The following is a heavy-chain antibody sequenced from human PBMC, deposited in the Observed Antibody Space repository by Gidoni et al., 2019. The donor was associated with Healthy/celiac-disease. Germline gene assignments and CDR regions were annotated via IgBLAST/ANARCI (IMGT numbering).Heavy chain of an antibody. CDR3: AGQTNKYVN. D-gene: IGHD2-8*01. CDR2: IWYDGSNK. CDR1: GFTFSSYG. J-gene: IGHJ4*02. V-gene: IGHV3-33*01. Sequence: QVQLVESGGGVVQPGRSLRLSCAASGFTFSSYGMHWVRQAPGKGLEWVAVIWYDGSNKYYADSVKGRFTISRDNSKNTLYLQMNSLRAEDTAVYYCAGQTNKYVNWGQGTLVTVSS.